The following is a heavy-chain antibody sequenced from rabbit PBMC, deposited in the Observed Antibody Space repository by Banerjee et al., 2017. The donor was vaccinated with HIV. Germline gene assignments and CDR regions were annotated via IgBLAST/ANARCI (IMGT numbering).Heavy chain of an antibody. CDR1: GFSFSSSYW. CDR3: ARDGGSGWGAPYYFNL. D-gene: IGHD4-1*01. J-gene: IGHJ4*01. CDR2: IYPGSVGST. Sequence: QSLEESGGDLVKPGASLTLTCTASGFSFSSSYWICWVRPAPGKGLEWIACIYPGSVGSTYYATWAKGRFTISKASSTMVTLQMTSLTAADTATYFCARDGGSGWGAPYYFNLGGPGTLVTVS. V-gene: IGHV1S40*01.